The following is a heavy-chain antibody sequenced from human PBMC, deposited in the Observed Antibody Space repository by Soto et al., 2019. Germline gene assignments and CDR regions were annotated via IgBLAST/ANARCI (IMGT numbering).Heavy chain of an antibody. J-gene: IGHJ4*02. CDR3: ARHRTVVPFDY. Sequence: SETLSLTCTVSGGSISGSYWSWIRQPPGKGLEWIGYIYYSGSTNYNPSLKSRVTISVDTSKNQFSLKLSSVTAADTAVYYCARHRTVVPFDYWGQGTLVTVSS. D-gene: IGHD2-15*01. CDR1: GGSISGSY. CDR2: IYYSGST. V-gene: IGHV4-59*08.